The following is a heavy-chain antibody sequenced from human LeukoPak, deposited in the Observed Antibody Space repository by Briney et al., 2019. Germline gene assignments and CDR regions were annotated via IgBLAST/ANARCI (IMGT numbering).Heavy chain of an antibody. D-gene: IGHD6-13*01. J-gene: IGHJ4*02. CDR3: ARGYSSSWPLDY. CDR1: GGSISSYY. V-gene: IGHV4-59*01. Sequence: ASETLSLTCTVSGGSISSYYWSWIRQPPGKGLEWIGYIYYSGSTNYNPSLKSRVTISVDTSKNQFSLKLSSVTAADTAVYYCARGYSSSWPLDYWGQGTLVTVSS. CDR2: IYYSGST.